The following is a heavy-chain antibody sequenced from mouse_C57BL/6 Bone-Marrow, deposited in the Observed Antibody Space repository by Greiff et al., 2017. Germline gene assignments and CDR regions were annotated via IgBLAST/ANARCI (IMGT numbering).Heavy chain of an antibody. J-gene: IGHJ1*03. CDR2: INSDGGST. CDR3: ARQVYYYGSSVWWYFDV. CDR1: EYEFPSHD. D-gene: IGHD1-1*01. Sequence: EVKLMESGGGLVQPGESLKLSCESNEYEFPSHDMSWVRKTPEKRLELVAAINSDGGSTYYPDTMERRFIISRDNTKKTLYLQMSSLRSDDTALYYCARQVYYYGSSVWWYFDVWGTGTTVTVSS. V-gene: IGHV5-2*01.